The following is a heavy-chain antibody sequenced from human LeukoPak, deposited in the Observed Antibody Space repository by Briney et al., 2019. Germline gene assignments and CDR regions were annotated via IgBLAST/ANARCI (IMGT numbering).Heavy chain of an antibody. J-gene: IGHJ4*02. CDR1: GYTFTGYY. D-gene: IGHD6-19*01. CDR2: INPNSGGT. V-gene: IGHV1-2*02. Sequence: GASVKVSCKASGYTFTGYYMHWVRQAPGQGLEWMGWINPNSGGTNYAQKFQGRVTMTRDTSISTAYMELSRLRSDDTAVYYCARDRRYSGGWVRSAFDYWGREPLVTVSS. CDR3: ARDRRYSGGWVRSAFDY.